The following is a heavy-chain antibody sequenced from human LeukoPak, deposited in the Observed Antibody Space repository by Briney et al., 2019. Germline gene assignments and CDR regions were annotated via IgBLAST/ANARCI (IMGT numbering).Heavy chain of an antibody. CDR1: GGTFSSYA. CDR3: ARAVRYFDWLPYFDY. CDR2: IIPIFGTA. D-gene: IGHD3-9*01. J-gene: IGHJ4*02. V-gene: IGHV1-69*06. Sequence: ASVKVSCKASGGTFSSYAISWVRQAPGQGLEWMGGIIPIFGTANYAQKFQGRVTITADKSTSTAYMELSSLRSEDTAVYYCARAVRYFDWLPYFDYWGQGTLVTVSS.